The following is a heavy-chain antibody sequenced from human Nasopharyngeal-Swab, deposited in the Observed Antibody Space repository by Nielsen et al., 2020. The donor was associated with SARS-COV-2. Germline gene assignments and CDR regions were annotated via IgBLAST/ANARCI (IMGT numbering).Heavy chain of an antibody. V-gene: IGHV1-69*13. D-gene: IGHD2-21*02. CDR3: AREGDQTPGMLDV. CDR1: GGTFSSYA. Sequence: SVKVSCKASGGTFSSYAISWVRQAPGQGLEWMGGIIPIFDTANYAQKFQGRVTITADESTSTAYMELSSLKSEDTAVYYCAREGDQTPGMLDVWGQGTTVTVSS. J-gene: IGHJ6*02. CDR2: IIPIFDTA.